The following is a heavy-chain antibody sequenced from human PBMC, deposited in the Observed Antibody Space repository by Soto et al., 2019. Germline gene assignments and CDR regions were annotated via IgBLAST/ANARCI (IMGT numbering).Heavy chain of an antibody. CDR2: ISAYNGDT. J-gene: IGHJ4*02. D-gene: IGHD2-8*01. V-gene: IGHV1-18*01. CDR1: GYTFTSYG. Sequence: QAQLVQSGGEVKKPGASVKVSCRASGYTFTSYGYAWVRQAPGQGLEWMGWISAYNGDTNYAQKFQDRATLTTNTSTTTAHMELRNLGSDDTAVYYCGSSGAYCTSITCLFDSFWGLGTLVTVSS. CDR3: GSSGAYCTSITCLFDSF.